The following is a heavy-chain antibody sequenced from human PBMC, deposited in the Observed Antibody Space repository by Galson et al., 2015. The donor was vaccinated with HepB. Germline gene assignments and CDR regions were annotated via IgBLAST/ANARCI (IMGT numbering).Heavy chain of an antibody. V-gene: IGHV3-30*04. D-gene: IGHD5-18*01. CDR2: ISYDGSNK. CDR3: AKDRQRGYSYGFVDY. J-gene: IGHJ4*02. CDR1: GFTFSSYA. Sequence: SLRLSCAASGFTFSSYAMHWVRQAPGKGLEWVAVISYDGSNKYYADSVKGRFTISRDNSKNTLYLQMNSLRAEDTAVYYCAKDRQRGYSYGFVDYWGQGTLVTVSS.